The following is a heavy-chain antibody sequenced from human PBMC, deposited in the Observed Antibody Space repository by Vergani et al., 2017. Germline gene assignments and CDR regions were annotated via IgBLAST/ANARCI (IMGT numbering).Heavy chain of an antibody. V-gene: IGHV3-53*02. Sequence: EVQLVETGGGLIQPGGSLRLSCAASGFTVSSNYMSWVRQAPGKGLEWVSVIYSGGSTYYADSVKGRFTISRDNSKNTLYLQMNSLRAEDTAVYYCARDSRLAAAGYDYWGQGTLVTVSS. CDR1: GFTVSSNY. D-gene: IGHD6-13*01. CDR2: IYSGGST. CDR3: ARDSRLAAAGYDY. J-gene: IGHJ4*02.